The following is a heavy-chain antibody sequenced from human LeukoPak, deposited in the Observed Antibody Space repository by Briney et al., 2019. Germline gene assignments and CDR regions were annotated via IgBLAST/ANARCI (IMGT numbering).Heavy chain of an antibody. CDR2: IRNDGSNH. CDR3: AELGITMIGGV. V-gene: IGHV3-30*02. J-gene: IGHJ6*04. CDR1: GFTFSHHG. Sequence: GSLRLSCAASGFTFSHHGMHWVRQAPGKGLEWVAFIRNDGSNHYYADSVKGRFTISRDNAKNSLYLQMNSLRAEDTAVYYCAELGITMIGGVWGKGTTVTISS. D-gene: IGHD3-10*02.